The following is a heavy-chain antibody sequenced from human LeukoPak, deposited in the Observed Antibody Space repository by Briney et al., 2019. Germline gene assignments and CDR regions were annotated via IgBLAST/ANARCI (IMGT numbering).Heavy chain of an antibody. V-gene: IGHV3-21*01. Sequence: GGSLRLSCAASGFTFSSYSMNWVRQAPGKGLEWVSSISSSSSYIYYADSVKGRFTISRDNAKNSLYLQMNSLRAEDTAVYYCARDGIFGVVIPSYFDYWGQGTLVTVSS. CDR3: ARDGIFGVVIPSYFDY. CDR1: GFTFSSYS. D-gene: IGHD3-3*01. J-gene: IGHJ4*02. CDR2: ISSSSSYI.